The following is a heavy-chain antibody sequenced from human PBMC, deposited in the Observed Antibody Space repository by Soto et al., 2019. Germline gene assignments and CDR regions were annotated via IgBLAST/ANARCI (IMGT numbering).Heavy chain of an antibody. V-gene: IGHV3-23*01. Sequence: EVQLLESGGGLVQPGGSLRLSCAASGFTFSSYAMSWVRQAPGKGLEWVSAISGSGGSTYYADSVKGRFTISRDNSKNSLYLQLSSLRDEDTAVYYGAKDAITIFGVVNRYNWFDPWGQGTLVTVSS. CDR1: GFTFSSYA. CDR2: ISGSGGST. J-gene: IGHJ5*02. CDR3: AKDAITIFGVVNRYNWFDP. D-gene: IGHD3-3*01.